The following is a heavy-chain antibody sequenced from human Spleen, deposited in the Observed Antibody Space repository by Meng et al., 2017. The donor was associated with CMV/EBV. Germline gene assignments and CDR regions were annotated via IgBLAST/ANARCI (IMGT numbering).Heavy chain of an antibody. V-gene: IGHV3-30*12. CDR2: ISYDGSDK. Sequence: GESLKISCAASGFTFTSYGMHWVRQAPGKGLEWVATISYDGSDKYYADSVKGRFTISRDNAKNSLYLQMNSLRAEDTAVYYCARDVRAAAAALDYYYYYGMDVWGQGTTVTVSS. D-gene: IGHD6-13*01. CDR3: ARDVRAAAAALDYYYYYGMDV. CDR1: GFTFTSYG. J-gene: IGHJ6*02.